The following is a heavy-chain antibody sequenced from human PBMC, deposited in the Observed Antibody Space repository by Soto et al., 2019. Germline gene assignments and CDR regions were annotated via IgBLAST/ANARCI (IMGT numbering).Heavy chain of an antibody. J-gene: IGHJ4*02. Sequence: QVQLEHSGPEVKRPGTSVKVSCKASGGAFGRYSVSWVRQAPGQGLEWIGGVIPVFNTSNYSLKFQGRVASSADESTSTVFMELRSLRSEDTALYYCARGDEMTAVTIFEYWGQGTLVTVSS. CDR2: VIPVFNTS. V-gene: IGHV1-69*01. CDR1: GGAFGRYS. D-gene: IGHD4-17*01. CDR3: ARGDEMTAVTIFEY.